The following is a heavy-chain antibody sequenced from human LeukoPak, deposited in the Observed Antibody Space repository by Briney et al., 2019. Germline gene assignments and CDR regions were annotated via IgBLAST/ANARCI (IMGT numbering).Heavy chain of an antibody. CDR2: IKQDGSEK. V-gene: IGHV3-7*01. D-gene: IGHD3-22*01. J-gene: IGHJ6*02. Sequence: RGGSLRLSCGASGFTFSSYWMSWVRQAPGKGLEWVANIKQDGSEKYYVDSVKGRFTISRDNAKNSLYLQMNSLRAEDTAVYYWARDHYDSSGYSSWYYYYGMDVWGQGTTVTVSS. CDR3: ARDHYDSSGYSSWYYYYGMDV. CDR1: GFTFSSYW.